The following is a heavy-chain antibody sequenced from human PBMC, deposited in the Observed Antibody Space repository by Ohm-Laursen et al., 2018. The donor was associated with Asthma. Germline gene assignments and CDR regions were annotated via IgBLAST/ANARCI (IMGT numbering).Heavy chain of an antibody. CDR1: GYSFSLYS. CDR3: ARIGPEWELPGREYALDL. J-gene: IGHJ5*02. Sequence: SLRLSCTASGYSFSLYSIHWIRQAPGKGLQWVASISTASTFIYYADSVRGRFTTSRDNAKNLVYLQMDSLRVDDTALYYCARIGPEWELPGREYALDLWGQGTLVTVSS. CDR2: ISTASTFI. V-gene: IGHV3-21*01. D-gene: IGHD1-26*01.